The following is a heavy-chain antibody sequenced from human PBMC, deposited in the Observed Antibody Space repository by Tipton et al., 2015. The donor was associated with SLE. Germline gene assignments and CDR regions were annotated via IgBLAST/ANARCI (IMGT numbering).Heavy chain of an antibody. CDR1: GFTFSAHY. V-gene: IGHV3-72*01. D-gene: IGHD1-26*01. CDR3: ARGQGSWDAYDL. CDR2: SRNKANGYTT. J-gene: IGHJ3*01. Sequence: GSLRLSCAASGFTFSAHYMDWVRQSPGRGLEWVARSRNKANGYTTEYAASVQGRFTISRDDSRNSLNLQMSSLKIEDTAVYYCARGQGSWDAYDLWGQGTMVTVSS.